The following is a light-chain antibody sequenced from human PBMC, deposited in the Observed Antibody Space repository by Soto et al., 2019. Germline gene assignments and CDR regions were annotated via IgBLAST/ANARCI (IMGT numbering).Light chain of an antibody. V-gene: IGKV3-20*01. Sequence: EIVLTHSPGTLSLSPGERATLSCISSQIVNNNYLAWYQQKPGQGPRLCSHVVSSRVTGIADRCSGSGSGTDFPSTISRLEHEDFAVYYWQQYSSPWTFGQGTKVDIK. CDR1: QIVNNNY. CDR2: VVS. J-gene: IGKJ1*01. CDR3: QQYSSPWT.